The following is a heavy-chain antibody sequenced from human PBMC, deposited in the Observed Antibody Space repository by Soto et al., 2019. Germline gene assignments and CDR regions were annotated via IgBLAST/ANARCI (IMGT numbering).Heavy chain of an antibody. V-gene: IGHV4-39*01. Sequence: PSETLSLTCTVSGGSISSSSHYWGWIRHPPGNGLEWIGSIYYSRSTHYNPSLKSRVPISGDSSLNKFSLKGYSVTAADTAVYYCARWIASSWDRFDKGGQGALVTVFS. D-gene: IGHD6-13*01. CDR3: ARWIASSWDRFDK. J-gene: IGHJ4*02. CDR2: IYYSRST. CDR1: GGSISSSSHY.